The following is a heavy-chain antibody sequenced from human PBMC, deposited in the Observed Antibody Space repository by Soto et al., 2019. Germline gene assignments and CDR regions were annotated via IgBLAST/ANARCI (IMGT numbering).Heavy chain of an antibody. CDR3: ARHDCSSTRCYNFGMDV. Sequence: GESLKISCKGSGYSFTNYWISWVGQMPGKGLEWMGRIDPSDSYIKYSPSFQGHVTISADNSISTAYLQWSSLKASDTAMYYCARHDCSSTRCYNFGMDVWGQGTTVTVSS. V-gene: IGHV5-10-1*01. D-gene: IGHD2-2*02. CDR1: GYSFTNYW. J-gene: IGHJ6*02. CDR2: IDPSDSYI.